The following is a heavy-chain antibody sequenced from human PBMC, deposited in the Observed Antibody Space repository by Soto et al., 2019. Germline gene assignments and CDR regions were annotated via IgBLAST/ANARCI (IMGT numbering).Heavy chain of an antibody. D-gene: IGHD2-2*01. V-gene: IGHV3-33*01. CDR1: GFTFSSYG. CDR2: IWYDGIKK. Sequence: QVQLVESGGGVVQPGRSLRLSCAASGFTFSSYGMHWVRQAPGKGLEWVAVIWYDGIKKHYADSVKGRFTISRDNSKNTLYLEMNCLRVEDTAVYYCARDRNIVVVPAAIADYWGQGTLVTVSS. CDR3: ARDRNIVVVPAAIADY. J-gene: IGHJ4*02.